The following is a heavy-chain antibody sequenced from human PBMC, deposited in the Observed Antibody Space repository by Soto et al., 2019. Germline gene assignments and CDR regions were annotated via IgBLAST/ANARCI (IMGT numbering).Heavy chain of an antibody. CDR3: ARLQYPKYYYYCMDV. CDR2: IDPSDSYT. CDR1: GYSFTSYW. V-gene: IGHV5-10-1*01. Sequence: GESLKISCKGSGYSFTSYWISWVRQMPGKGLEWMGRIDPSDSYTNYNPSFQGHVTISADKSISTAYLQWSRLKASDTAMYYCARLQYPKYYYYCMDVWGQGTTVAVSS. J-gene: IGHJ6*02. D-gene: IGHD4-4*01.